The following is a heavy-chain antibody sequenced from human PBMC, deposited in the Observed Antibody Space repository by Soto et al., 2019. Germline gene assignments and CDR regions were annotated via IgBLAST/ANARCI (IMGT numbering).Heavy chain of an antibody. CDR3: ARLESGYYLDY. D-gene: IGHD3-3*01. J-gene: IGHJ4*02. V-gene: IGHV4-39*01. CDR1: GGSISSSSYY. Sequence: SETLSLTCTVSGGSISSSSYYWGWIRHPPGKGLEWIGSIYYSGSTYYNPSLKSRVTISVDTSKNQFSLKLSSVTAADTAVYYCARLESGYYLDYWGQGTLVTVYS. CDR2: IYYSGST.